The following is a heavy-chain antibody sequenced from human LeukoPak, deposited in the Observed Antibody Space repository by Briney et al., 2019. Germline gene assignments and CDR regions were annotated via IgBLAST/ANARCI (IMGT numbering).Heavy chain of an antibody. CDR1: GFTISDYY. CDR2: ISSSGSTI. Sequence: PAGSLRLSCAASGFTISDYYMSWIRQAPGKGLEWVSYISSSGSTIYYADSVKGRFTISRDNANNSLYLQMNSLRAEDTAVYYCARVGANDAFDIWGQGTMVTVSS. CDR3: ARVGANDAFDI. D-gene: IGHD3-10*01. V-gene: IGHV3-11*01. J-gene: IGHJ3*02.